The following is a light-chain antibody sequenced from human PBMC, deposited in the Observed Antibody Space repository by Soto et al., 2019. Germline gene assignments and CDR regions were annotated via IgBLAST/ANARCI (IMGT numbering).Light chain of an antibody. CDR3: QQYNKWPQT. CDR2: DAS. V-gene: IGKV3-11*01. Sequence: EIVLTQSPGTLSLSPGERATLSCRASQSVSNDLAWYQQKPGQSPRLLIYDASNRAAGIPARFSGSGSGTDFTLTISGLEPEDFAVYYCQQYNKWPQTFGQGTKVDIK. J-gene: IGKJ1*01. CDR1: QSVSND.